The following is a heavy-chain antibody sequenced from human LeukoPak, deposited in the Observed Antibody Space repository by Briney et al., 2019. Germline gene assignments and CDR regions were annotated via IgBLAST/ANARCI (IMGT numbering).Heavy chain of an antibody. CDR3: ARGVPLPPLHPLMDV. CDR2: ISAYNGNT. D-gene: IGHD2-2*01. CDR1: GYTFTSYG. J-gene: IGHJ6*02. V-gene: IGHV1-18*01. Sequence: ASVKVSCKTSGYTFTSYGISWVRQAPGQGLEWMGWISAYNGNTNYAQKLQGRVTMTTDTSTSTAYMELRSLRSDDTAVYYCARGVPLPPLHPLMDVWGQGTTVTVSS.